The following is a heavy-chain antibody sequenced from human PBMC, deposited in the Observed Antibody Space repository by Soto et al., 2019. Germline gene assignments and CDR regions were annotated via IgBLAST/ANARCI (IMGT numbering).Heavy chain of an antibody. Sequence: QVQLVESGGGVVQPGRSLRLSCAASGFTFSSYGMHWVRQAPGKGLEWVAVIWYDGSNKYYADSVKGLFTISRDNSKNTMYLQMNSLRAEDTAVYYCAREGLGDAFDIWGQGTMVTVSS. CDR1: GFTFSSYG. J-gene: IGHJ3*02. V-gene: IGHV3-33*01. CDR3: AREGLGDAFDI. D-gene: IGHD4-17*01. CDR2: IWYDGSNK.